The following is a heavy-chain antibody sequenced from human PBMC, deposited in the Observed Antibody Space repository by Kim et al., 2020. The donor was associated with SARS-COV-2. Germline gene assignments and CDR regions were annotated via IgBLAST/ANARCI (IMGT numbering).Heavy chain of an antibody. J-gene: IGHJ5*02. Sequence: PSLKSRVTISVDTSKNQFSLKLSSVTAADTAVYYCARKVLGVVSSSFDPCGQGTLVTVSS. CDR3: ARKVLGVVSSSFDP. D-gene: IGHD3-3*01. V-gene: IGHV4-34*01.